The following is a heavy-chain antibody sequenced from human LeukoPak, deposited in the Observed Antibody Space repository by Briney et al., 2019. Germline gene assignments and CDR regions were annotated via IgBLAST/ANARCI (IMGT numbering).Heavy chain of an antibody. Sequence: PSETLSLTCAVYGGSFSGYYWSWIRQPPGKGLEWIGEINHSGSTNYNPSLKSRVTISVDTSKNQFSLRLSSVTAADTALYFCARHPFATPFDSWGPGTLVTVSS. V-gene: IGHV4-34*01. CDR3: ARHPFATPFDS. J-gene: IGHJ4*02. D-gene: IGHD2-15*01. CDR1: GGSFSGYY. CDR2: INHSGST.